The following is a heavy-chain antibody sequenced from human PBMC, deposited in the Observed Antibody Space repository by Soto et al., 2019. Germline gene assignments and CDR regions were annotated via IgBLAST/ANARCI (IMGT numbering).Heavy chain of an antibody. V-gene: IGHV4-31*03. CDR3: TTEGGLGASIVRGARWFDP. CDR2: VYHTGPA. CDR1: GVSISNGGYH. D-gene: IGHD3-10*02. Sequence: QVQLQESGPGLVKPSETLTLTCTVSGVSISNGGYHWTWMRLSPGQGLEWIGYVYHTGPADYHPSLVGRLSISVDTSTKQFSLNLNSLTAADTALYYCTTEGGLGASIVRGARWFDPWGQGIMVTVSS. J-gene: IGHJ5*02.